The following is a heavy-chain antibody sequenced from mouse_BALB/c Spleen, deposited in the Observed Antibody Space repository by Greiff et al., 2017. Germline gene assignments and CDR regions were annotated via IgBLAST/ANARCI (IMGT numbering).Heavy chain of an antibody. CDR2: INPYNDGT. J-gene: IGHJ2*01. CDR3: AREASPNYFDY. CDR1: GYTFTSYV. D-gene: IGHD6-1*01. V-gene: IGHV1-14*01. Sequence: EVQVVESGPELVKPGASVKMSCKASGYTFTSYVMHWVKQKPGQGLEWIGYINPYNDGTKYNEKFKGKATLTSDKSSSTAYMELSSLTSEDSAVYYCAREASPNYFDYWGQGTTLTVSS.